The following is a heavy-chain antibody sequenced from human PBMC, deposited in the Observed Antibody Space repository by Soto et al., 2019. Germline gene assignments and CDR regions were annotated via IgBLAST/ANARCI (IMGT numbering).Heavy chain of an antibody. CDR1: GGTFSSYA. Sequence: SVKVSCKASGGTFSSYAISWVRQAPGQGLEWMGGIIPIFGTANYAQKFQGRVTITADESTRTAYMELSSLRSEDTAVYYCEIIYWVTMVRGVSYYYYGMDVWGQGTPVTVSS. J-gene: IGHJ6*02. CDR2: IIPIFGTA. V-gene: IGHV1-69*13. D-gene: IGHD3-10*01. CDR3: EIIYWVTMVRGVSYYYYGMDV.